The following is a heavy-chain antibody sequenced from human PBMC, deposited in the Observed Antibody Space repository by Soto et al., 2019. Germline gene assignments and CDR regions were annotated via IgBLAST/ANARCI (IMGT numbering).Heavy chain of an antibody. CDR3: ARVSWRERYGMDV. CDR2: ISWDGGST. J-gene: IGHJ6*02. CDR1: GFTFEEYT. V-gene: IGHV3-43*01. Sequence: VGSLRFACAASGFTFEEYTMHWVSQAPGKGVEGVSLISWDGGSTYYADSVKGRFTISRDNSKNSLYLQMNRLRAEDTAVYYCARVSWRERYGMDVWGQGTTVTVSS.